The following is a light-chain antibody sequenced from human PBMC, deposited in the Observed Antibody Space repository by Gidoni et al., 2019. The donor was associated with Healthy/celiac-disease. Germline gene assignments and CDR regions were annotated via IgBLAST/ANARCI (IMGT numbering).Light chain of an antibody. CDR1: QSVLYSSNNKNY. V-gene: IGKV4-1*01. CDR3: QQYYSTPRT. J-gene: IGKJ1*01. CDR2: WAS. Sequence: DIVMTQSPDSRAVSLGGRATINCKSSQSVLYSSNNKNYLAWYQQKPGQPPKLLIYWASTRESGVPDRFSGSGSGTDFTLTISSLQAEDVAVYYCQQYYSTPRTFGQGTKVEIK.